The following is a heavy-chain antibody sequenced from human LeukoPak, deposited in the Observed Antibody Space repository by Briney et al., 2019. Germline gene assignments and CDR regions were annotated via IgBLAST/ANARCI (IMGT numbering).Heavy chain of an antibody. CDR1: GGSISSGDYY. D-gene: IGHD1-26*01. J-gene: IGHJ5*02. Sequence: SQTLSLTCTVSGGSISSGDYYWSWIRQPPGKGLEWIGYIYYSGSTYYNPSLKSRVTISVDTSKNQFSLKLSSVTAADTAVYYCATEYSGSHSRGGWFDPWGQGTLVTVSS. CDR2: IYYSGST. CDR3: ATEYSGSHSRGGWFDP. V-gene: IGHV4-30-4*08.